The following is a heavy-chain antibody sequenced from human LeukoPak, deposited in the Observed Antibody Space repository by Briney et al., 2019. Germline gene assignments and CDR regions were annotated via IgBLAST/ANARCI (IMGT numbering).Heavy chain of an antibody. D-gene: IGHD6-13*01. CDR3: ARDPQGIAAALTFDY. J-gene: IGHJ4*02. CDR2: INPNSGGT. Sequence: ASVKVSCKASGYTFTGHYMHWVRQAPGQGLEWMGWINPNSGGTNYAQKFQGRVTMTRDTSISTAYMELSRLRSDDTAVYYCARDPQGIAAALTFDYWGQGTLVTVSS. CDR1: GYTFTGHY. V-gene: IGHV1-2*02.